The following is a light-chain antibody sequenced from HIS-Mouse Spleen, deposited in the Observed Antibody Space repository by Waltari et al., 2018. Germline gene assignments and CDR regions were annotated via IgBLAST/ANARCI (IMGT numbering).Light chain of an antibody. V-gene: IGLV2-14*03. CDR1: SSDVGGYNY. J-gene: IGLJ2*01. CDR2: DVS. CDR3: SSYTSSSFNVV. Sequence: QSALTQPASVSGSPGQSITISCTGTSSDVGGYNYVSWYQQHTGKAPKLRIYDVSNTPSGVSNRFSGSKSGNTASLTISGLQAEDEADYYCSSYTSSSFNVVFGGGTKLTVL.